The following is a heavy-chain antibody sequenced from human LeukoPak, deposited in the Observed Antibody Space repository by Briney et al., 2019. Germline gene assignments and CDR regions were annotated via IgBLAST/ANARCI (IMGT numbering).Heavy chain of an antibody. CDR3: AREREKIYSC. CDR2: INHSGST. D-gene: IGHD2-21*01. V-gene: IGHV4-34*01. CDR1: GGSFSGYY. Sequence: SETLSLTCAVYGGSFSGYYWSWIRQPPGKGLEWIGEINHSGSTNYNPSLKSRVTISVDTSKNQFSLKLSSVTAADTAVYYCAREREKIYSCWGQGTLVTVSS. J-gene: IGHJ4*02.